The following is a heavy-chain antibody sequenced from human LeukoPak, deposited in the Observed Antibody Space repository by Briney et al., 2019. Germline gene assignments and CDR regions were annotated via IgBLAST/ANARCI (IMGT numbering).Heavy chain of an antibody. V-gene: IGHV4-39*01. CDR2: IYYSGST. CDR1: GGSISSSSYY. Sequence: SETLSLTCTVSGGSISSSSYYWGWIRQPPGKGLEWIGSIYYSGSTYYNPSLKSRVTISVDTSKNQFSLKLSSVAAADTAVYYCARRDYYYYYMDVWGKGTTVTVSS. CDR3: ARRDYYYYYMDV. J-gene: IGHJ6*03.